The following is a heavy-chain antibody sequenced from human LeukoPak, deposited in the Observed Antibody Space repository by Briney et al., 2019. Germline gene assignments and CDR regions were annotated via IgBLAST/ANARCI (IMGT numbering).Heavy chain of an antibody. D-gene: IGHD6-19*01. V-gene: IGHV3-23*01. CDR3: AEDGIAVAGTSAWY. J-gene: IGHJ4*02. CDR2: ISDSGGST. CDR1: GFTFSSYA. Sequence: PGGSLRLSCAASGFTFSSYAMTWVRQAPGRGLEWVSGISDSGGSTYYADSVKGRFTISRDNSKNTVYLQMNSLRAEDTAVYYCAEDGIAVAGTSAWYWGQGTQVTVSS.